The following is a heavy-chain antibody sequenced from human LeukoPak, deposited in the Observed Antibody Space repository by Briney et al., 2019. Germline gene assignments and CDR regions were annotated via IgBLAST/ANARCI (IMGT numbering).Heavy chain of an antibody. D-gene: IGHD1-26*01. CDR1: GYSISSGYY. Sequence: SETLSLTCAVSGYSISSGYYWGWIRQPPGKGLEWIGSIHHSGSTYYNPSLKSRVTISVDTSKNQFSLKLGSVTAADTAVYYCAGWELLNYWGQGTLVTVSS. CDR3: AGWELLNY. J-gene: IGHJ4*02. CDR2: IHHSGST. V-gene: IGHV4-38-2*01.